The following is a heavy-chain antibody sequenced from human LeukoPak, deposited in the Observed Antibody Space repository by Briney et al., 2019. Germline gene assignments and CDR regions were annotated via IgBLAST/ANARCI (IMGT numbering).Heavy chain of an antibody. Sequence: SETLSLTCTVSGGSIRSNSYYWGWIRQPPGKGLERIGSIYFSGNTYYNPSLKSRVTISVDTSKNQFSLKLSSVTAADTAVYYCATGSSRYYYYMDVWGKGTTVTVSS. V-gene: IGHV4-39*01. J-gene: IGHJ6*03. CDR2: IYFSGNT. D-gene: IGHD3-10*01. CDR1: GGSIRSNSYY. CDR3: ATGSSRYYYYMDV.